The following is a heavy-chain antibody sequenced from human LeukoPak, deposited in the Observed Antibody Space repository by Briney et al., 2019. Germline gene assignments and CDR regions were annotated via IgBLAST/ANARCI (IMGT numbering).Heavy chain of an antibody. Sequence: GGSLRLSCAASGFTFSVYALGWLREAPGRGVEWVATLSGSGAGTYYSDSVQGRFTISRDNSKRTLFLQMNSLRAEDTAFYYCAKAELGVDTFFDYWGQGTLVTVSS. D-gene: IGHD3-3*01. CDR1: GFTFSVYA. J-gene: IGHJ4*02. CDR3: AKAELGVDTFFDY. CDR2: LSGSGAGT. V-gene: IGHV3-23*01.